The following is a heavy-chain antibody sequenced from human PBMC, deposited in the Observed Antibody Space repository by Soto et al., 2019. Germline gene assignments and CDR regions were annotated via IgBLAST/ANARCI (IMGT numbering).Heavy chain of an antibody. CDR1: GFTFSSYS. D-gene: IGHD3-22*01. V-gene: IGHV3-21*04. Sequence: PGGSLRLSCAASGFTFSSYSMNWVRQAPGKGLEWVSPISSSSYIYYADSVEGRFTISRDNAKNSLYLQMNSLRAEDTAVYYCAREIRITMIVVVYGMHVWGEGTKVTVPS. J-gene: IGHJ6*04. CDR3: AREIRITMIVVVYGMHV. CDR2: ISSSSYI.